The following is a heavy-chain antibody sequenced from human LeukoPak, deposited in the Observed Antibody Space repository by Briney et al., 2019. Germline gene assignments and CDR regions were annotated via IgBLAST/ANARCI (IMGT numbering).Heavy chain of an antibody. J-gene: IGHJ4*02. CDR1: GGSFSGYY. Sequence: PSETLSLTCAVYGGSFSGYYWSWIRQPPGKGLEWIGEINHSGSTNYNPSLKSRVTISVDTSKNQFSLKLSSVTAADTAVYYCARGSGIYYPPDYWGQGTLVTVSS. D-gene: IGHD1-26*01. V-gene: IGHV4-34*01. CDR2: INHSGST. CDR3: ARGSGIYYPPDY.